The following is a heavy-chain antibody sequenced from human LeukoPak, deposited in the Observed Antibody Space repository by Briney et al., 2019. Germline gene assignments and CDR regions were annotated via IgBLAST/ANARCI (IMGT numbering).Heavy chain of an antibody. D-gene: IGHD5-12*01. CDR1: GGSISSYY. CDR3: ARVLPRGYSGYDYFAFDY. CDR2: IYYSGST. J-gene: IGHJ4*02. V-gene: IGHV4-59*01. Sequence: SETLSLTCTVSGGSISSYYWSWIRQPPGKGLEWIGHIYYSGSTNYNPSLKSRVTISVDTSKNQFSLKLSSVTAADTAVYYCARVLPRGYSGYDYFAFDYWGQGTLVTVSS.